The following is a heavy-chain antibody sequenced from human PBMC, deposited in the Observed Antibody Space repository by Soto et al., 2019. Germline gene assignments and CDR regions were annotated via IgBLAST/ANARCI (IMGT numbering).Heavy chain of an antibody. CDR1: GGSISSYF. J-gene: IGHJ3*02. Sequence: SETLSLTCTVSGGSISSYFWSWIRQPPGKGLEWIGYIYYSGSTNYNPSLKSRVTISVDTSKNQFSLKLSSVTAADTAVYYCVSESTVTDAFDIWGQGTMVTVSS. V-gene: IGHV4-59*01. D-gene: IGHD4-17*01. CDR3: VSESTVTDAFDI. CDR2: IYYSGST.